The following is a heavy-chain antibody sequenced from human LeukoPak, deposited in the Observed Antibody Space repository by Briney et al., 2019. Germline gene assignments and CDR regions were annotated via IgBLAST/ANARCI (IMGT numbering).Heavy chain of an antibody. D-gene: IGHD6-19*01. J-gene: IGHJ5*02. CDR1: GGSFSGYY. V-gene: IGHV4-34*01. CDR3: AREYVAGGYNWFDP. CDR2: INHSGST. Sequence: SETLSLTCAVYGGSFSGYYWSWIRQPPGKGLEWIGEINHSGSTNYNPSLKSRVTISVDTSKNQFSLKLSSVTAADTAVYYCAREYVAGGYNWFDPWGQGTLVTVSS.